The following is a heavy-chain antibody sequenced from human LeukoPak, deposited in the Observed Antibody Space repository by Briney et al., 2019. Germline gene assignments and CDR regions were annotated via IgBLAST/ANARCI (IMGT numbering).Heavy chain of an antibody. Sequence: GGSLRLSCAASGFTFSGSAMHWVRQASGKGLEWVGRIRSKANSYATAYAASGKGRFTISRDDSKNTAYLQMNSLKTEDTAVYYCTRRPQYGSSPIDYWGQGTLVTVSS. CDR2: IRSKANSYAT. J-gene: IGHJ4*02. D-gene: IGHD6-13*01. V-gene: IGHV3-73*01. CDR3: TRRPQYGSSPIDY. CDR1: GFTFSGSA.